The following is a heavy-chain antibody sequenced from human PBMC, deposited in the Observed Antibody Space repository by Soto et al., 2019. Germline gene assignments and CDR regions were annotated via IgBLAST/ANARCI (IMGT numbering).Heavy chain of an antibody. J-gene: IGHJ1*01. CDR1: GYTFTSYG. D-gene: IGHD3-22*01. CDR2: ISAYNGNT. Sequence: GASVKVSCKASGYTFTSYGISWVRQAPGQGLEWMGWISAYNGNTNYAQKLQGRVTMTTDTSTSTAYMELRSLRSDDTAVYYCATQTPKDYYDSSGYYLYFQHWGQGTLVTVSS. CDR3: ATQTPKDYYDSSGYYLYFQH. V-gene: IGHV1-18*01.